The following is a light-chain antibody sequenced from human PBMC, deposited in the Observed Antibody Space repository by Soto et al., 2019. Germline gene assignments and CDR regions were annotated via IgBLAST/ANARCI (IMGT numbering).Light chain of an antibody. V-gene: IGKV3-20*01. CDR1: QNINSRY. CDR2: GAF. CDR3: QQNGFSPLT. Sequence: EIVLTQSPGTLSLSPGERATLSCRASQNINSRYLAWYQQRPGQAPRLLIYGAFSRATGIPDRFIGSGSGTGFTLTISRLQPADFAVYYCQQNGFSPLTFGGGTKVEIK. J-gene: IGKJ4*01.